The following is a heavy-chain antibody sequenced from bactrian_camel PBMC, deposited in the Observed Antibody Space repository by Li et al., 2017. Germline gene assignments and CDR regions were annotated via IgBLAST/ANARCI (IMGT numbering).Heavy chain of an antibody. Sequence: HVQLVESGGGSVEPGGSLKLSCTVIGFIFNRCAMAWYRQAPGNGRELVASLSTDRTIKYSDSVKGRFTISRDNAKNTLYLQMNSLKPEDSGMYYCAAAAGGNTTLGRCYKMWEDWGQGTQVTVS. D-gene: IGHD1*01. J-gene: IGHJ4*01. V-gene: IGHV3S53*01. CDR1: GFIFNRCA. CDR3: AAAAGGNTTLGRCYKMWED. CDR2: LSTDRTI.